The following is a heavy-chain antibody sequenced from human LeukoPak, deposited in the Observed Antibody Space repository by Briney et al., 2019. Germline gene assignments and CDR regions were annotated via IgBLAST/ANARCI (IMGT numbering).Heavy chain of an antibody. CDR3: ARDPGLTGYYYMDV. D-gene: IGHD3-16*01. CDR1: GFTFSNYA. CDR2: ISYDGSNK. Sequence: GGSLRLSCAASGFTFSNYAMHWVRQAPGKGLEWVAVISYDGSNKYYADSVKGRFTISRDNSKNTLYLQMNSLRAEDTAVYYCARDPGLTGYYYMDVWGKGTTVTVSS. J-gene: IGHJ6*03. V-gene: IGHV3-30*04.